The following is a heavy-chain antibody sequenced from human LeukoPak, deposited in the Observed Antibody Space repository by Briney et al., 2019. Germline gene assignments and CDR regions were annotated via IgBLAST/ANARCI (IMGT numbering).Heavy chain of an antibody. CDR1: GFTFSSYA. Sequence: GGSLRLSCAGSGFTFSSYAMSWVRQAPGKGLEWVSVISGSSDTTYYADSVKGRFIISRDNSKNTLYLQMNSLRAEDTAVYYCARDRAAADLDYWGQGTLVTVSS. D-gene: IGHD6-13*01. V-gene: IGHV3-23*01. CDR2: ISGSSDTT. CDR3: ARDRAAADLDY. J-gene: IGHJ4*02.